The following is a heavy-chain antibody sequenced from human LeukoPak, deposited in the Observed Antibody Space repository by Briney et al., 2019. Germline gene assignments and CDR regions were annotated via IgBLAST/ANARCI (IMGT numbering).Heavy chain of an antibody. CDR3: ARVDVDTAMVLRPYYFDY. Sequence: SETLSLTCTVSGGSISSYYWSWIRQPPGKGLEWIGYIYYSGSTYYNPSLKSRVTISVDTSKNQFSLKLSSVTAADTAVYYCARVDVDTAMVLRPYYFDYWGQGTLVTVSS. CDR2: IYYSGST. CDR1: GGSISSYY. J-gene: IGHJ4*02. V-gene: IGHV4-59*12. D-gene: IGHD5-18*01.